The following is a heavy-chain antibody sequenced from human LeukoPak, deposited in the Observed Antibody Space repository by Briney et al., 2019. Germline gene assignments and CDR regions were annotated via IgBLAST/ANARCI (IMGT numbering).Heavy chain of an antibody. D-gene: IGHD1-1*01. J-gene: IGHJ4*02. CDR1: GGSISSNNW. CDR2: IYHSGSP. CDR3: ARVNINNWHSCDY. V-gene: IGHV4-4*02. Sequence: SETLSLTCAVSGGSISSNNWWGWVRQPPGKGLEWIGEIYHSGSPDYNPSLKGRVTISVDKSRNHFSLNLSSVTAADTAVYYCARVNINNWHSCDYWGQGTLVTVSS.